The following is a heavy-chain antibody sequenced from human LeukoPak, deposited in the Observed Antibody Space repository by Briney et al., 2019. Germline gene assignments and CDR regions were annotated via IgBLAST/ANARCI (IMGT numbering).Heavy chain of an antibody. J-gene: IGHJ6*02. CDR3: ARGGGMVRGVTYYYYGMDV. Sequence: GGSLRLSCAASGFTFSSYAMHWVRQAPGKGLEWVAVISYDGSNKYYADSVKGRFTISRDNSKNTLYLQMNSLRAEDTAMYYCARGGGMVRGVTYYYYGMDVWGQGTTVTVS. CDR2: ISYDGSNK. CDR1: GFTFSSYA. V-gene: IGHV3-30-3*01. D-gene: IGHD3-10*01.